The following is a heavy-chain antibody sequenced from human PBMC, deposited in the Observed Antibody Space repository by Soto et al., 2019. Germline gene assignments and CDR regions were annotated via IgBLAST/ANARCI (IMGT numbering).Heavy chain of an antibody. CDR1: GFTFDDYA. J-gene: IGHJ1*01. Sequence: GGSLRLSCAASGFTFDDYAMHWVRQAPGKGLEWVSLISWDGGSTYYADSVKGRFTISRDNSKNSLYLQMNSLRAEDAALYYCAKTSSSQGYCSSTSCPEGYFQHWGQGTLVTVSS. V-gene: IGHV3-43D*03. CDR3: AKTSSSQGYCSSTSCPEGYFQH. CDR2: ISWDGGST. D-gene: IGHD2-2*01.